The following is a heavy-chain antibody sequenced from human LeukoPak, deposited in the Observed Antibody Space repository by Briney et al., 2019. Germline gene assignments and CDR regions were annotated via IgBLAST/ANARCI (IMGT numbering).Heavy chain of an antibody. J-gene: IGHJ4*02. D-gene: IGHD6-13*01. CDR1: GGSFSGYY. CDR3: ARSSSWLRDFDY. V-gene: IGHV4-34*01. CDR2: INHSGST. Sequence: SETLALPCAVYGGSFSGYYWSWIRQPPGKGLEWIGEINHSGSTNYNPSLKSRVTISVDTSKNQFSLKLSSVTAADTAVYYCARSSSWLRDFDYWGQGTLVTVSS.